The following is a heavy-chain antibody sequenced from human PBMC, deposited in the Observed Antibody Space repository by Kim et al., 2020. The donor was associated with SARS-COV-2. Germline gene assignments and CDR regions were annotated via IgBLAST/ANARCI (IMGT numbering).Heavy chain of an antibody. V-gene: IGHV1-46*01. CDR3: ARIRRIGYSSSLGYYGMDV. D-gene: IGHD6-13*01. Sequence: ASVKVSCKASGYTFTSYYMHWVRQAPGQGLEWMGIINPSGGSTSYAQKFQGRVTMTRDTSTSTVYMELSSLRSEDTAVYYCARIRRIGYSSSLGYYGMDVWGQGTTVTVSS. CDR2: INPSGGST. J-gene: IGHJ6*02. CDR1: GYTFTSYY.